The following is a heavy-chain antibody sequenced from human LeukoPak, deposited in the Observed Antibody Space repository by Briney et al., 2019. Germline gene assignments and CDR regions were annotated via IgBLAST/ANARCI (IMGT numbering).Heavy chain of an antibody. V-gene: IGHV4-34*01. D-gene: IGHD3-22*01. CDR2: INHSGST. CDR1: GGSFSGYY. CDR3: ARGPGIVVAHDY. Sequence: PSETLSLTCAVYGGSFSGYYWSWIRQPPGKGLEWIGEINHSGSTNYNPSLKSRVTISVDTSKNQFSLKLSSVTAADTAVYYCARGPGIVVAHDYWGQGTLVTVSS. J-gene: IGHJ4*02.